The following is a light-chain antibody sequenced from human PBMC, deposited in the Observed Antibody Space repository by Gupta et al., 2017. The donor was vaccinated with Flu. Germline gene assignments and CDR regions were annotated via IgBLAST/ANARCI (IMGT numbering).Light chain of an antibody. Sequence: DIVLTQSPGTLSLSPGERAALSCRASQSVSSTYLAWYQQKPGQAPRLLIYGASSRATGIPDRFSGSGSGTDFTLTISRLEPEDFAVYYCHHDGSSPYSFGQGTKLEIK. CDR1: QSVSSTY. J-gene: IGKJ2*03. CDR2: GAS. CDR3: HHDGSSPYS. V-gene: IGKV3-20*01.